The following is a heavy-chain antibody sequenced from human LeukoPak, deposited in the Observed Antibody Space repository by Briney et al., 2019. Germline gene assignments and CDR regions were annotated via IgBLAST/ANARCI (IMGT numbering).Heavy chain of an antibody. Sequence: SETLSLTCAVFGGSISSNNWWSWVRQPPGKGLEWIGEIYHSGTTHYNPSLKSRVTISVDKSKNQFSLKLRSVTAADTAVYYCARSPSTIFGVVISRFDCWGQGTLVTVSS. CDR2: IYHSGTT. CDR3: ARSPSTIFGVVISRFDC. J-gene: IGHJ4*02. D-gene: IGHD3-3*01. CDR1: GGSISSNNW. V-gene: IGHV4-4*02.